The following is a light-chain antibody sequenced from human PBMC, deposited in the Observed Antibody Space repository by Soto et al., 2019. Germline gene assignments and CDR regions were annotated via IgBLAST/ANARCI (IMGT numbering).Light chain of an antibody. J-gene: IGKJ1*01. CDR1: QSISNW. CDR3: QQYNSYSPT. V-gene: IGKV1-5*01. Sequence: DIQMTQSPSTLPASVGDRVTITCRASQSISNWLAWYQQKPGKAPKLLIYDVSSLESGVPSRFSGSGSGTEFTLTISSLQPDDFATYYCQQYNSYSPTFGQGTKVDI. CDR2: DVS.